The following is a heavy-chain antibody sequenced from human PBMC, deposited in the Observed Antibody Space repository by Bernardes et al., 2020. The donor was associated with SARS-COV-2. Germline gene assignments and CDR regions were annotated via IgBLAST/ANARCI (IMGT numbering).Heavy chain of an antibody. CDR2: IYTSGGT. V-gene: IGHV4-61*09. CDR3: AGHSSGYFYNNDY. CDR1: GGSISSGTYY. D-gene: IGHD3-22*01. Sequence: SETLSLTCTDSGGSISSGTYYWSWVRQPAGKGLEWIGHIYTSGGTNYNPSLKSRVSISLDTSKNQFSLKLSSVTAADTAMYYCAGHSSGYFYNNDYWGQGTLVIVSS. J-gene: IGHJ4*02.